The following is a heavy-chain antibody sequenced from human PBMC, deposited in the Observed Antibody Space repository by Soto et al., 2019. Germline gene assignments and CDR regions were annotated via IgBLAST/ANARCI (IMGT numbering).Heavy chain of an antibody. CDR1: GGSISSGGYY. J-gene: IGHJ3*02. CDR2: IYYSGST. CDR3: ARKSGNWRRGSYYNFAFDI. D-gene: IGHD1-26*01. Sequence: SETLSLTCTVSGGSISSGGYYWSWIRQHPGKGLEWIGYIYYSGSTYYNPSLKSRVTISVDTSKNQFSLKLSSVTAADTAVYYCARKSGNWRRGSYYNFAFDIWGQGTMVTVSS. V-gene: IGHV4-31*03.